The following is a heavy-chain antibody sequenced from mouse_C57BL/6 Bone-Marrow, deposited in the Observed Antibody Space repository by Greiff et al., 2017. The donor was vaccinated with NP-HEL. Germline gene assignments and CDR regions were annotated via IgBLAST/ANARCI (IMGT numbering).Heavy chain of an antibody. CDR3: ARDAPITTVVAGNWYFDV. V-gene: IGHV7-1*01. CDR1: GFTFSDFY. CDR2: SRNKANDYTT. Sequence: EVMLVESGGGLVQSGRSLRLSCATSGFTFSDFYMEWVRQAPGKGLEWIAASRNKANDYTTEYSASVKGRFIVSRDTSQSILYLQMNALRAEDTAMYYCARDAPITTVVAGNWYFDVWGTGTTVTVSS. D-gene: IGHD1-1*01. J-gene: IGHJ1*03.